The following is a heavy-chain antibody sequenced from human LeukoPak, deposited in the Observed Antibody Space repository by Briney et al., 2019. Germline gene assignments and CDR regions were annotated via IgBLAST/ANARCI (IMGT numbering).Heavy chain of an antibody. V-gene: IGHV5-51*01. CDR2: IYPSDSET. CDR1: GYTFNNYW. J-gene: IGHJ4*02. Sequence: GESLKISCKGSGYTFNNYWIGWVRQMPGKGPEWMGIIYPSDSETRFSPSFQGQVSFSADTSVSTAYLQWSDLKPSDTAMYYCARWRGPYYFDFWGQGTLVTVPS. CDR3: ARWRGPYYFDF. D-gene: IGHD3-10*01.